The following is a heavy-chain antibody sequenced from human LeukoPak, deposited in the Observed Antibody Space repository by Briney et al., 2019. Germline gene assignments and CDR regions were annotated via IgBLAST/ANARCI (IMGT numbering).Heavy chain of an antibody. CDR3: AIFFQIEMATRIGWFDS. Sequence: GASVKVSCKVSGYTLTELSMHWVRQAPGKGLEWMGGFDPEDGETIYAQKFQGRVTMTEDTSTDTAYMELSSLRSEDTAVYYCAIFFQIEMATRIGWFDSWGQGTLVTVSS. J-gene: IGHJ5*01. CDR1: GYTLTELS. V-gene: IGHV1-24*01. CDR2: FDPEDGET. D-gene: IGHD5-24*01.